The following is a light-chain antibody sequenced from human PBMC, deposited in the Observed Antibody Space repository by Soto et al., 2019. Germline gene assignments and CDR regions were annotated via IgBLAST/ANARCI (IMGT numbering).Light chain of an antibody. CDR2: DAS. J-gene: IGKJ4*01. Sequence: DIPMTQSPSSLSASVGDRVTITCQASQALSNYLNWYQKKPGKAPKLLIHDASNLETGVPSRFGGNGPGTDFTFGISSLQAEDIATYDGQQYDNLPLSYGGGTKVEVK. V-gene: IGKV1-33*01. CDR3: QQYDNLPLS. CDR1: QALSNY.